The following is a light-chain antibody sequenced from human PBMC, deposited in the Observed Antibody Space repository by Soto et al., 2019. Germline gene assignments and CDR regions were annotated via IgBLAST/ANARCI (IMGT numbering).Light chain of an antibody. CDR2: DVS. J-gene: IGLJ2*01. Sequence: QSALTQPASVSGSPGQSITISCTGTSSDVGGYNYVSWYQQYPGKAPKLMIYDVSNRPSGVSNRLSGSKSGNTASLTISGLQAEDEDDYYCSSYTSSSSLEVFGGGTKLTVL. V-gene: IGLV2-14*01. CDR3: SSYTSSSSLEV. CDR1: SSDVGGYNY.